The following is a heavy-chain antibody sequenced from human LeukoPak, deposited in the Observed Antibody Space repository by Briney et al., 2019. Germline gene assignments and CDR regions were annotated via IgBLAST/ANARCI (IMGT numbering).Heavy chain of an antibody. CDR3: AKGSYSSSWYIHDYYYMDV. CDR2: ISWDGGST. J-gene: IGHJ6*03. Sequence: GGSLRLSCAASGFTFDDYAMHWVRQAPGKGLEWVSLISWDGGSTYYADSVKGRFTISRDNSKNSLYLQMNSLRAEDTALYYCAKGSYSSSWYIHDYYYMDVWGKGTTVTVSS. V-gene: IGHV3-43D*03. D-gene: IGHD6-13*01. CDR1: GFTFDDYA.